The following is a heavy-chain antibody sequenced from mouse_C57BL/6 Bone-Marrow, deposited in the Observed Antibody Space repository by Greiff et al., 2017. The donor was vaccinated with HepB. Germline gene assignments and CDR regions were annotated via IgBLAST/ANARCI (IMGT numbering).Heavy chain of an antibody. CDR1: GYTFTSYW. CDR3: ARGLRRVPVYFEV. Sequence: VQLQQPGAELVRPGSSVKLSCKASGYTFTSYWMDWVKQRPGQGLEWIGNIYPSDSETHYNQKFKDKATLTVDKSSSTAYMQLSSLTSEDSAVYYCARGLRRVPVYFEVWGTGTTVTVSS. D-gene: IGHD2-4*01. J-gene: IGHJ1*03. V-gene: IGHV1-61*01. CDR2: IYPSDSET.